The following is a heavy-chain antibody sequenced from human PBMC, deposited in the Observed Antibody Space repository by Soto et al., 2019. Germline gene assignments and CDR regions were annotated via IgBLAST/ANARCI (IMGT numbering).Heavy chain of an antibody. CDR3: TKDTFGAGDS. CDR2: INPESTTL. Sequence: EAQLVESGGGLVQPGGSLTLSCTASEITLNIYWMHWIRQAPGKGLVWVSRINPESTTLTYADSVTGRFTISRDSAKNTLYLPMNGLSAEDTAIYYCTKDTFGAGDSWGQGTLVTVSS. D-gene: IGHD3-10*01. V-gene: IGHV3-74*01. J-gene: IGHJ4*02. CDR1: EITLNIYW.